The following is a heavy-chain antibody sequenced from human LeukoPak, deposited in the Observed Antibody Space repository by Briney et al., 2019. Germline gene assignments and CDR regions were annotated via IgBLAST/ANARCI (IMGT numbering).Heavy chain of an antibody. J-gene: IGHJ6*03. V-gene: IGHV1-18*01. Sequence: GASVKVSCKASGYIFNNYGITWVRQAPGQGLEWMGWIASFDNGNTKYAQKFVDRVTMTKDKSTSTAYMELRSLRSDDTAVYYCARDLGRYCSGGRCYYYNYMDVWGKGTTVTISS. CDR3: ARDLGRYCSGGRCYYYNYMDV. D-gene: IGHD2-15*01. CDR1: GYIFNNYG. CDR2: IASFDNGNT.